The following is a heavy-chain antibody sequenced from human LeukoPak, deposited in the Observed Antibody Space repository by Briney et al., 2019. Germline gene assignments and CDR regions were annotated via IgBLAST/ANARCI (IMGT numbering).Heavy chain of an antibody. CDR2: IYNSGST. D-gene: IGHD3-10*01. V-gene: IGHV4-30-4*01. Sequence: SQTLSLTCTASGGSISSGDYCWSWIRQPPGKGLEWIGYIYNSGSTYYNPPLKSRVTISLDTSKNQFSLKLSSVTAADTAVYYCASRSYYGSGRFDYWGQGTLVTVSS. J-gene: IGHJ4*02. CDR1: GGSISSGDYC. CDR3: ASRSYYGSGRFDY.